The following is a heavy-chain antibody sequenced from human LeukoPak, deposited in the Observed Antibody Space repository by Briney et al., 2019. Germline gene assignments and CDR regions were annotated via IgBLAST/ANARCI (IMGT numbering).Heavy chain of an antibody. Sequence: GGSLRLSCAASGFTVSGHYMSWVRQAPGKGLEWVSVIYSVGTTYYADSVKGRFTISRDNSKNKLSLQMNSLRTEDTAVYYCAREGRGGWPPPWGQGTLVTVSS. J-gene: IGHJ5*02. CDR3: AREGRGGWPPP. V-gene: IGHV3-66*02. CDR1: GFTVSGHY. D-gene: IGHD3-16*01. CDR2: IYSVGTT.